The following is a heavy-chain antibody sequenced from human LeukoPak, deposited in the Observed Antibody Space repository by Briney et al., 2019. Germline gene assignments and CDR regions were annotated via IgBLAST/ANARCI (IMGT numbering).Heavy chain of an antibody. V-gene: IGHV3-9*01. Sequence: PGGSLRLSCAASGFTFDDYAMHWVRQAPGKGLEWVSGISWNSGSIGYADSVKGRFTISRDNAKNSLYLQMNSLRAEDTALYYCAKDNGRNWNDQISYFDYWGQGTLVTVSS. CDR1: GFTFDDYA. D-gene: IGHD1-1*01. CDR2: ISWNSGSI. CDR3: AKDNGRNWNDQISYFDY. J-gene: IGHJ4*02.